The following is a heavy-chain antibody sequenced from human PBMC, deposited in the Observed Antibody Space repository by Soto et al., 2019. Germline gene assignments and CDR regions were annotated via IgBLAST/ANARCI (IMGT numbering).Heavy chain of an antibody. J-gene: IGHJ5*02. CDR2: IYYGGTT. V-gene: IGHV4-61*08. CDR1: GASISSGASY. CDR3: ARLGAYYQSLEP. Sequence: PSETLSLTCSVSGASISSGASYWSWIRQHPGKGLEWVGYIYYGGTTSYTPSLKSRVTISLETSNSQFSLRLTSVTAADTAVYYCARLGAYYQSLEPWGPGTLVTVSS. D-gene: IGHD2-21*01.